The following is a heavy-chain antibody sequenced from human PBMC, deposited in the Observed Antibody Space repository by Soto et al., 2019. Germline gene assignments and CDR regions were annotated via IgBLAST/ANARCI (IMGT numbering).Heavy chain of an antibody. CDR3: AAGPTAMAEGYGMDV. V-gene: IGHV4-4*02. CDR2: IYHSGST. Sequence: QVQLQESGPGLVKPSGTLSLTCAVSGGSISSSNWWSWVRQPPGKGLEWIGEIYHSGSTNYNPALTHRVTIAVDKSKTQFRLKQSSVTAADTAVYYCAAGPTAMAEGYGMDVWGQGATVTVSS. J-gene: IGHJ6*02. CDR1: GGSISSSNW. D-gene: IGHD5-18*01.